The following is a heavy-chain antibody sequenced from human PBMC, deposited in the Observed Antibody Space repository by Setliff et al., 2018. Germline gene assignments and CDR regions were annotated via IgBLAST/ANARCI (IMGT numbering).Heavy chain of an antibody. Sequence: GGSLRLSCAASGFTFSGSAMHWVRQSLGKGLEWVAVIWYDGSQKYYVDSVKGRSTISRDNAKNSLYLQMNSLRAEDTAVYYCARGNFYYFDRTGRGPNWFDPWGQGTLVTVSS. V-gene: IGHV3-33*01. CDR1: GFTFSGSA. CDR3: ARGNFYYFDRTGRGPNWFDP. J-gene: IGHJ5*02. D-gene: IGHD3-22*01. CDR2: IWYDGSQK.